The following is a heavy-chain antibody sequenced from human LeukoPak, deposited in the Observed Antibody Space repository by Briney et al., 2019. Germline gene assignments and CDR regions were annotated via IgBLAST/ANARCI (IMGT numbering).Heavy chain of an antibody. CDR2: IIPILGIA. J-gene: IGHJ4*02. V-gene: IGHV1-69*04. D-gene: IGHD1-1*01. CDR1: GGTFSSYA. Sequence: WASVKVSCKASGGTFSSYAISWVRQAPGQGLEWMGRIIPILGIANYAQKFQGRVTITADKSTSTAYMELSSLRSEDTAVYYCARDVGSWNDAGYWGQGTLVTVSS. CDR3: ARDVGSWNDAGY.